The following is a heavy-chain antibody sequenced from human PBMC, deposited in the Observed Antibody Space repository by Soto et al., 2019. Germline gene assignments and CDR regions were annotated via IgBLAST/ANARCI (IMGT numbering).Heavy chain of an antibody. V-gene: IGHV3-23*01. Sequence: EVQLLESGGGLVQPGGSLRLSCAASGFTFNSNAMSWVRQAPGKGLEWISGISGSGGNTYYADSVKGRFTISRDNFKNTLYLQMNSLRAEDTAVYYCAKESGGIGGSFDYWGQGTLVTVSS. D-gene: IGHD2-15*01. CDR1: GFTFNSNA. J-gene: IGHJ4*02. CDR2: ISGSGGNT. CDR3: AKESGGIGGSFDY.